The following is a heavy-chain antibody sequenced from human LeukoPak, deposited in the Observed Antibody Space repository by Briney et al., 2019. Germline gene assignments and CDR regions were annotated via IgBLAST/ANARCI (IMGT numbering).Heavy chain of an antibody. CDR1: GYTFTSYG. J-gene: IGHJ5*02. D-gene: IGHD3-22*01. V-gene: IGHV1-18*01. CDR3: ARVKRYDSSGYNWFVP. CDR2: ISAYNGNT. Sequence: ASVKVSCKASGYTFTSYGISWVRQAPGQGLEWMGWISAYNGNTNYAQKLQGRVTMTTDTSTSTAYMELRSLRSDDTAVYYCARVKRYDSSGYNWFVPWGQGTLVTVSS.